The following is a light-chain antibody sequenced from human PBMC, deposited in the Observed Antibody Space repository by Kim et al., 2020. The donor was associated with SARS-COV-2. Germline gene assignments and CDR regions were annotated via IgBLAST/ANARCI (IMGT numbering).Light chain of an antibody. CDR1: QGITIH. Sequence: IQLTQSPSSLSASIGDRVTITCRASQGITIHLAWYQQKPGKAPKLLIYSVSNLQSGVPSRFSGSGSGTDFTLTISSLQPEDFATYYGQHLNSYPYTFGQGTKLEI. CDR3: QHLNSYPYT. V-gene: IGKV1-9*01. CDR2: SVS. J-gene: IGKJ2*01.